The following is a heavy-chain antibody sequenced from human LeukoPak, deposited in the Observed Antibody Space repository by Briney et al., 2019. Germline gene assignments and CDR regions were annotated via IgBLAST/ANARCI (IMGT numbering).Heavy chain of an antibody. CDR2: IYPGDSDT. CDR3: ARQSSGWYWFDP. D-gene: IGHD6-19*01. J-gene: IGHJ5*02. CDR1: GYIFANYW. Sequence: GESLKISCKGSGYIFANYWIGWVRQPPGKGPEWMGIIYPGDSDTRYSPSFQGQVTISADKSINTAYLQWSSLEASDSGMYYCARQSSGWYWFDPWGQGTLVTVSS. V-gene: IGHV5-51*01.